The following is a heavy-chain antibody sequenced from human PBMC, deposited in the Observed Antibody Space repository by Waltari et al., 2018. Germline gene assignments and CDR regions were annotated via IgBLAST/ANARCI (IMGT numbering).Heavy chain of an antibody. CDR2: ISGSGGST. CDR1: RFTFSIYA. V-gene: IGHV3-23*04. Sequence: EVQLVESGGGLVQPGGSLRLSCAASRFTFSIYAMSWVRQAPGKGLTWVSAISGSGGSTYYADSVKGRFTISRDNSKNTLYLQMNSLRAEDTAVYYCAKEGGIVVVPANHPEIPPQHVWGKGTTVTVSS. CDR3: AKEGGIVVVPANHPEIPPQHV. D-gene: IGHD2-2*01. J-gene: IGHJ6*04.